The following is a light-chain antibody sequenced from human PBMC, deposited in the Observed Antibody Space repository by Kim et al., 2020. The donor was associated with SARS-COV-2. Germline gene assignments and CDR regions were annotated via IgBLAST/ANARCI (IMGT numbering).Light chain of an antibody. V-gene: IGLV2-14*01. J-gene: IGLJ2*01. CDR2: DVS. CDR3: SSYSTTSTPVV. Sequence: QSALTQPASVSGSPGQSITISCTGTSSDVGGYNYVYWYQQHPGKAPKLMIYDVSRRPSGVSNRFSGSKSGNTASLTISGLQAEDEAVYYCSSYSTTSTPVVFGGGTKVTVL. CDR1: SSDVGGYNY.